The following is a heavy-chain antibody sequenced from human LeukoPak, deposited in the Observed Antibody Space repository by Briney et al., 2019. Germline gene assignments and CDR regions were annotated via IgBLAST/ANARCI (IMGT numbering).Heavy chain of an antibody. Sequence: GASVKVSCKAAGGTFTSYAISWVRQAPGQGLEWMGGIIPIFGRANYAQKFQGRGTITTDESTSTAYMKLSSLRSEDTAVYYCARGEVEMATITYLDDWGQGTLVTVSS. CDR2: IIPIFGRA. D-gene: IGHD5-24*01. CDR3: ARGEVEMATITYLDD. CDR1: GGTFTSYA. V-gene: IGHV1-69*05. J-gene: IGHJ4*02.